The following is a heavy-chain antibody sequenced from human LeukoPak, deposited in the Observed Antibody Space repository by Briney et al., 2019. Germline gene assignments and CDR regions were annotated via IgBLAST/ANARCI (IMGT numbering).Heavy chain of an antibody. J-gene: IGHJ4*02. D-gene: IGHD3-9*01. CDR2: ISSSSSYI. V-gene: IGHV3-21*01. CDR3: ARVTLTGYYAFDY. Sequence: GGSLRLSCAASGFTFSSYSMNWVRQAPGKGLEWVSSISSSSSYIYYADSVKGRFTISRDNAKNSLYLQMNSLRAEDTAVYYCARVTLTGYYAFDYWGQGTLVTVSS. CDR1: GFTFSSYS.